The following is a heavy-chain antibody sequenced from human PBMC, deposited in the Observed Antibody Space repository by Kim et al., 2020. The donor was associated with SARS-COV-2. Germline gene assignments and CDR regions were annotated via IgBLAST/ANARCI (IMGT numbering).Heavy chain of an antibody. D-gene: IGHD6-19*01. CDR3: ARDVPHKSVAGPFDY. J-gene: IGHJ4*02. Sequence: DSVKGRFTISRDNAKNSLYLQMNSLRAEDTAVYYCARDVPHKSVAGPFDYWDQGTLVTVSS. V-gene: IGHV3-7*01.